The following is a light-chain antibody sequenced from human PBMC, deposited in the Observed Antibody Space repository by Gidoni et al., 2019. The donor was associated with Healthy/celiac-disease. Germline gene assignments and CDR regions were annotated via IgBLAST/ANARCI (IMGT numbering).Light chain of an antibody. V-gene: IGKV4-1*01. Sequence: DIVLTHSPDSLAVSLGERATINCKSSQSVLYSSNNKNYLAWYQQKPGQPPKMLMYWAATRESGVPDRFSGSGAGTDFTLTSSSLQAEDVAVYYCKQYYSTRTFGQGTKVEIK. CDR2: WAA. J-gene: IGKJ1*01. CDR3: KQYYSTRT. CDR1: QSVLYSSNNKNY.